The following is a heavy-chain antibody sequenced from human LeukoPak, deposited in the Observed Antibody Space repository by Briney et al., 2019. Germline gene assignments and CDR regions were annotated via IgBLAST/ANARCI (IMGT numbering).Heavy chain of an antibody. J-gene: IGHJ6*02. Sequence: ASVKVSCKVSGYTLTELSMHWVRQAPGKGLEWMGGFDPEDGETIHAQKFQGRVTMTEDTSTDTAYMELSSLRSEDTAVYYCAIMYSSSSVYYYYGMDVWGQGTTVTVSS. CDR3: AIMYSSSSVYYYYGMDV. CDR1: GYTLTELS. V-gene: IGHV1-24*01. D-gene: IGHD6-6*01. CDR2: FDPEDGET.